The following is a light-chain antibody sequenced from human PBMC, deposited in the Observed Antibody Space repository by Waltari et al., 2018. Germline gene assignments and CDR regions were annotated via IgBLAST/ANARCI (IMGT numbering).Light chain of an antibody. CDR3: SSWDGSLGGVI. CDR1: NYNLGNHY. V-gene: IGLV1-47*01. Sequence: QSVLSQPPSASGTPGQTVTISCSGINYNLGNHYVYWYHQLPGTAPNLLIYRNNQRPSGVPDRFSGSKSGTSASLAISGLRSDDEADYYCSSWDGSLGGVIFGGGTKLTVL. J-gene: IGLJ2*01. CDR2: RNN.